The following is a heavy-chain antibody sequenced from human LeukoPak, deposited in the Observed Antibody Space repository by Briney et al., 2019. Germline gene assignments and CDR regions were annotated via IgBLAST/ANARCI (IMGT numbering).Heavy chain of an antibody. CDR3: ARGNRGYFDPFPLTLDV. J-gene: IGHJ6*04. D-gene: IGHD3-9*01. CDR2: IIPIFGTA. Sequence: SVKVSCKASGGTFSSYAISWVRQAPGQGLEWMGGIIPIFGTANYAQKFQGRVTITADKSTSTAYMELSSLRSEDTAVYYCARGNRGYFDPFPLTLDVWGKGTTVTVSS. V-gene: IGHV1-69*06. CDR1: GGTFSSYA.